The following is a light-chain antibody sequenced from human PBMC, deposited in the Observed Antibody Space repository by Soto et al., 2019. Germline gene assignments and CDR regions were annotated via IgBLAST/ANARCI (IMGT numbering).Light chain of an antibody. CDR3: SSYTSISTQV. V-gene: IGLV2-14*01. Sequence: QSVLTQPASVSGSPGQSITISCTGTSSDVGGYNYVSWYQQHPGKAPKLMIYDVTYRPSGVSNRFSGSKSGNTASLTISGLQAEDEADYYCSSYTSISTQVFGAGTRSPS. J-gene: IGLJ1*01. CDR2: DVT. CDR1: SSDVGGYNY.